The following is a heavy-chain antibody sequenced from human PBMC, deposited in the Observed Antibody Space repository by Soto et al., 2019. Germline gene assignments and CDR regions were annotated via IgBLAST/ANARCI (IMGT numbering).Heavy chain of an antibody. J-gene: IGHJ4*02. CDR3: VREYKRFDC. CDR1: GFTFSDHY. D-gene: IGHD1-1*01. CDR2: SRNKRNGYTT. V-gene: IGHV3-72*01. Sequence: EVQLVESGGGLVQPGGSLRLSCATSGFTFSDHYMDWVRQAPGKGLEWVGRSRNKRNGYTTEYAPSVKGRFTISRDESKHSLYLQMGSLKTEDAALYYCVREYKRFDCWGQGTLVTVSS.